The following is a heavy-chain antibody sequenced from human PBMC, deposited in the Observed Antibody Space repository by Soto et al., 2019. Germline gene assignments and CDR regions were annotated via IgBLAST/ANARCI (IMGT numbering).Heavy chain of an antibody. D-gene: IGHD3-22*01. J-gene: IGHJ6*02. CDR3: AKRDSSGYYPYYYGMDV. V-gene: IGHV3-23*01. CDR2: ISGSGGST. CDR1: GFTFSSYA. Sequence: VRLSCAASGFTFSSYAMSWVRQAPGKGLEWVSAISGSGGSTYYADSVKGRFTISRDNSKNTLYLQMNSLRAEDTAVYYCAKRDSSGYYPYYYGMDVWGQGTTVTVSS.